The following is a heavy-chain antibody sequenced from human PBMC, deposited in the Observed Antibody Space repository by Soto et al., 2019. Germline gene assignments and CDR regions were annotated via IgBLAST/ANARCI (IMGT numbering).Heavy chain of an antibody. Sequence: ASVQVSCKASGYTFTSYGISWVRQAPGQGLEWMGWISAYNGNTNYAQKLQGRVTMTTDTSTSTAYMELRSLRSDDTAVYYCARERGTLPAFGNWFDHSGKGARVTVSS. CDR1: GYTFTSYG. J-gene: IGHJ5*02. V-gene: IGHV1-18*04. CDR3: ARERGTLPAFGNWFDH. D-gene: IGHD2-2*01. CDR2: ISAYNGNT.